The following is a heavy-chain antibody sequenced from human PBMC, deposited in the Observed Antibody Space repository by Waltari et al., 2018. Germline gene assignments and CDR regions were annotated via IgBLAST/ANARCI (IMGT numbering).Heavy chain of an antibody. Sequence: EVRLVESGGDLTRPGASLRLACAAAVFYVIRTYWSWIRQAPGQGLEWLSVTYSGALNSGGTSFYADSVRGRFTTSRDNDRNILYLQMKSLRVDDTAIYYCARVLEGADEYFDLWGRGTLVTVSS. CDR2: TYSGALNSGGTS. CDR1: VFYVIRTY. V-gene: IGHV3-53*01. D-gene: IGHD3-16*01. J-gene: IGHJ2*01. CDR3: ARVLEGADEYFDL.